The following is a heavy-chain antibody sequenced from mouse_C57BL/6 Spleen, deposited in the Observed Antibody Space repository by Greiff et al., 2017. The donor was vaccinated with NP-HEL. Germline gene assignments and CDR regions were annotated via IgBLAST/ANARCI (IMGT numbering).Heavy chain of an antibody. CDR1: GYTFTSYW. D-gene: IGHD1-1*01. Sequence: VQLQQSGAELVMPGASVKLSCKASGYTFTSYWMHWVKQRPGQGLEWIGEIDPSDSYTNYNQKFKGKATLTVDKSSSTAYMQLSSLTSEDSAVYYCARSAYYGSIYVSYFDDWGQGTTLTVAS. CDR3: ARSAYYGSIYVSYFDD. V-gene: IGHV1-69*01. CDR2: IDPSDSYT. J-gene: IGHJ2*01.